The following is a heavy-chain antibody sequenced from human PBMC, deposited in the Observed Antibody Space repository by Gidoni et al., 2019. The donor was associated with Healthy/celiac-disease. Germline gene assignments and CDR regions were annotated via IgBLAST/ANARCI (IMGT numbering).Heavy chain of an antibody. J-gene: IGHJ4*02. CDR2: ISYDGSNK. CDR1: GFTFSSYG. Sequence: QVQLVESGGGVVQPGRSLRLSCAASGFTFSSYGMHWVRQAPGKGLEWVAVISYDGSNKYYADSVKGRFTISRDNSKNTLYLQMNSLRAEDTAVYYCAKDLVGDMDGSSSRDHDYWGQGTLVTVSS. CDR3: AKDLVGDMDGSSSRDHDY. V-gene: IGHV3-30*18. D-gene: IGHD6-13*01.